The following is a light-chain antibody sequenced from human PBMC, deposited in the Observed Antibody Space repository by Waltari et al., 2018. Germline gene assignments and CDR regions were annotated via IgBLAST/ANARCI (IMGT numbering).Light chain of an antibody. CDR2: WAS. CDR1: QSVLYSSNNKNY. J-gene: IGKJ1*01. CDR3: QQYYDAPRT. Sequence: DIVMTQSPDSLAVSLGERAPIHCKSSQSVLYSSNNKNYLAWYRQKPGQPPKLLIYWASTRESGVPDRFSGSGSGTDFTLTISSLQAEDVAVYYCQQYYDAPRTFGQGTKVEIK. V-gene: IGKV4-1*01.